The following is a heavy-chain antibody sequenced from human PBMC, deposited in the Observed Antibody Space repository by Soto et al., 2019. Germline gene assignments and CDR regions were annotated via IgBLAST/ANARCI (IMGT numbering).Heavy chain of an antibody. Sequence: TAYLIKWVRQAPGQGLEWMGWISDYNGNTNFEKKFQGRVTMTTDTSTRTAYMELKSLRSDDTAVYYCAREGYYSGSESYSPPRYYGMDVWGQGTTVTVSS. D-gene: IGHD3-10*01. V-gene: IGHV1-18*01. J-gene: IGHJ6*02. CDR3: AREGYYSGSESYSPPRYYGMDV. CDR1: TAYL. CDR2: ISDYNGNT.